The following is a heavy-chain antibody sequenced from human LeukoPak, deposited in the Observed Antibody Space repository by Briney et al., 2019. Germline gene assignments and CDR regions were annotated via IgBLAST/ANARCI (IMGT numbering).Heavy chain of an antibody. Sequence: GGSLRLSCAASGFTFSSYAMIWVRQAPGKGLEWVSGISSTGGSTHYADSVKGRFTISRDNSKNTLYLQMNSLRAEDTAVYYCARVLNYYDSSGYYFSYWGQGTLVTVSS. V-gene: IGHV3-23*01. CDR2: ISSTGGST. J-gene: IGHJ4*02. CDR3: ARVLNYYDSSGYYFSY. CDR1: GFTFSSYA. D-gene: IGHD3-22*01.